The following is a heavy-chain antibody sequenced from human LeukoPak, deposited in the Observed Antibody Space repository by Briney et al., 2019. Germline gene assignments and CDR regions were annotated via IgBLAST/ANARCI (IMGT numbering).Heavy chain of an antibody. V-gene: IGHV1-69*05. J-gene: IGHJ4*02. Sequence: SVKVSCKASGGTFSSYAISWVRQAPGQGLEWMGRIIPIFGTANYAQKFQGRVTITTDECTSTAYMELSSLRSEDTAVYYCARAGGYDSSGYYSYYFDYWGQGTLVTVSS. CDR2: IIPIFGTA. CDR1: GGTFSSYA. D-gene: IGHD3-22*01. CDR3: ARAGGYDSSGYYSYYFDY.